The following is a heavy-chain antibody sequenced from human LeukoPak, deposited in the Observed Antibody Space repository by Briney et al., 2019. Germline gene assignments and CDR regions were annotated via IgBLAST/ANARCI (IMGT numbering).Heavy chain of an antibody. J-gene: IGHJ3*02. CDR1: GYTFTGYY. CDR2: INPNSGGT. CDR3: ARDLFSLYYYDSSGYYPHDAFDI. Sequence: ASVNVSCKASGYTFTGYYMHWVRQAPGQGLEWMGWINPNSGGTNYAQKFQGWVTMTRDTSISTAYMELSRLRSDDTAVYYCARDLFSLYYYDSSGYYPHDAFDIWGQGTMVTVSS. D-gene: IGHD3-22*01. V-gene: IGHV1-2*04.